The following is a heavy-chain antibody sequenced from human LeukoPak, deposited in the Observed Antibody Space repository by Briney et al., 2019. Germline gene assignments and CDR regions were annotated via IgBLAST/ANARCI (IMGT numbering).Heavy chain of an antibody. Sequence: GESLKISCKGSGYSFTSYWIGWVRRMPGKGLEWMGIIYPGDSDTRYSPSFQGQVTISADKSISTAYLQWSSLKASDTAMYYCARSAMVTGELYYFDYWGQGTLVTVSS. CDR1: GYSFTSYW. D-gene: IGHD5-18*01. V-gene: IGHV5-51*01. CDR2: IYPGDSDT. J-gene: IGHJ4*02. CDR3: ARSAMVTGELYYFDY.